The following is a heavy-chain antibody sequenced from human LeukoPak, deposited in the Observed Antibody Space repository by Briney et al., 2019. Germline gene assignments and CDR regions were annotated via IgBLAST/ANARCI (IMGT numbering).Heavy chain of an antibody. Sequence: PGGSLRLSCAVSGFSVTNNYMSWVRQAPGKGREGVANIRQDGNEKYSVDSVKGRFTISRDNAKNSLYLQMNSLRAEDTAVYYCARLRGYCSGGSCFPPDYWGQGTLVTVSS. D-gene: IGHD2-15*01. V-gene: IGHV3-7*04. CDR2: IRQDGNEK. J-gene: IGHJ4*02. CDR1: GFSVTNNY. CDR3: ARLRGYCSGGSCFPPDY.